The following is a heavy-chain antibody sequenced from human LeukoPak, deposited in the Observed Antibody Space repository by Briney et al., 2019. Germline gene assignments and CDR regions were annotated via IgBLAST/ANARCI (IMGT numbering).Heavy chain of an antibody. CDR2: ISYDGSNK. Sequence: PGGSLRLSCAASGFTFSSYAMHWVRQAPGKGLEWVAVISYDGSNKYYADSVKGRFTISRDNSKNTLYLQMNSLRAEDTAVYYCARSSKQQLVFGAFDIWGQGTMVTVSS. CDR3: ARSSKQQLVFGAFDI. J-gene: IGHJ3*02. V-gene: IGHV3-30*04. D-gene: IGHD6-13*01. CDR1: GFTFSSYA.